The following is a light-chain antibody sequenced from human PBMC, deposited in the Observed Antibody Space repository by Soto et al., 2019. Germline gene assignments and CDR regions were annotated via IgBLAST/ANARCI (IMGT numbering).Light chain of an antibody. J-gene: IGKJ4*01. CDR1: QTISNH. CDR3: LQHNSYPLT. V-gene: IGKV1-39*01. Sequence: DIQMTQSPTSLSASVGDRVTITCRASQTISNHLNWYQQKPGKAPKLLIYTASSLQSGVPSRFSGSGSGTDFTLTISSLQPEDFATYYCLQHNSYPLTFGGGTKVDIK. CDR2: TAS.